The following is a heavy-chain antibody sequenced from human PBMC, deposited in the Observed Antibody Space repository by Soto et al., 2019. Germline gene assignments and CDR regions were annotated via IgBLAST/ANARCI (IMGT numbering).Heavy chain of an antibody. CDR2: INHSGST. D-gene: IGHD3-3*01. V-gene: IGHV4-34*01. CDR1: VVSFSGYY. J-gene: IGHJ6*02. Sequence: PSETLSLTCAVYVVSFSGYYWSWIRHPPGKGLEWIGEINHSGSTNYNPSLKSRVTISVDTSKNQFYLKLSSVTAADTAVYYCARGLKRFLDRAPLYYSYGMEVWGQGTTVTVSS. CDR3: ARGLKRFLDRAPLYYSYGMEV.